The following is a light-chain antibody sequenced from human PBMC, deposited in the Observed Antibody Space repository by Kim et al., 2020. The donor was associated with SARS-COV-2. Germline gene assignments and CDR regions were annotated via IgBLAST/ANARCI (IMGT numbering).Light chain of an antibody. J-gene: IGLJ3*02. V-gene: IGLV6-57*03. CDR3: QSCDTTSWV. Sequence: GKTVTIPGTRSSGSIASYYVQWYQQRPGSAPTTLIYNNDQRPSGVPDRFSGSIDSSSNSASLTISGLKTEDEADYYCQSCDTTSWVYGGGTQLTVL. CDR2: NND. CDR1: SGSIASYY.